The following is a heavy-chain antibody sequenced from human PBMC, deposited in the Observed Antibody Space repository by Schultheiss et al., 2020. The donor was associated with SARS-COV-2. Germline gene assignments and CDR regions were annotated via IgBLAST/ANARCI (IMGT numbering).Heavy chain of an antibody. J-gene: IGHJ6*02. CDR1: GGSISSHY. CDR3: ARDPDCSSTSCPYYYGMDV. Sequence: SETLSLTCTVSGGSISSHYWSWIRQPPGKGLEWIGYIYYSGSTNYNPSLKSRVTISVDTSKNQFSLKLSSVTAADTAVYYCARDPDCSSTSCPYYYGMDVWGQGTTVTVSS. CDR2: IYYSGST. V-gene: IGHV4-59*11. D-gene: IGHD2-2*01.